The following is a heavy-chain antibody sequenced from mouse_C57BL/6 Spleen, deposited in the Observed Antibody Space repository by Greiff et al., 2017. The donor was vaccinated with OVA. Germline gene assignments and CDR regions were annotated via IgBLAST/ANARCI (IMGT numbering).Heavy chain of an antibody. D-gene: IGHD2-4*01. V-gene: IGHV1-52*01. CDR1: GYTFPSYW. Sequence: VQLQQPGAELVRPGSSVKLSCKASGYTFPSYWMHWVKQRPIQGLEWIGNIDPSDSETHYNQKFKDKATLTVDKSSSTAYMQLSSLTSEDSAVYYCARRYDYEGAWFAYWGQGTLVTVSA. CDR3: ARRYDYEGAWFAY. J-gene: IGHJ3*01. CDR2: IDPSDSET.